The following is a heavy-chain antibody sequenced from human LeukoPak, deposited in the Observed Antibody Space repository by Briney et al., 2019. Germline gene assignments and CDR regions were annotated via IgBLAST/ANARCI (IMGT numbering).Heavy chain of an antibody. CDR3: ARDLGTYSHFRPPSDY. Sequence: PGGSLRLSCAASGFTFSSYSMNWVRQAPGKGLEWVSSISSSSSYIHYADSVKGRFTISRDNAKNSLYLQMNSLRAEDTAVYYCARDLGTYSHFRPPSDYWGQGTLVTVSS. CDR1: GFTFSSYS. J-gene: IGHJ4*02. CDR2: ISSSSSYI. V-gene: IGHV3-21*01. D-gene: IGHD3-10*01.